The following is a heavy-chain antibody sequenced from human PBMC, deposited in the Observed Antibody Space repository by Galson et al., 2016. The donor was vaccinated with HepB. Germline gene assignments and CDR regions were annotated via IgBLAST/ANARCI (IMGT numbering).Heavy chain of an antibody. V-gene: IGHV4-59*01. CDR2: IYHSGYT. CDR1: GGSISSYY. CDR3: ARHTFSILSGYFGYYYYAMDV. J-gene: IGHJ6*02. Sequence: ETLSLTCTVSGGSISSYYWSWIRQPPEKGLEWIGYIYHSGYTNYNPSLKSRVTISVDTSKNQFSLRLSSVTAADTAVYYCARHTFSILSGYFGYYYYAMDVWGQGTTVTVSS. D-gene: IGHD3-9*01.